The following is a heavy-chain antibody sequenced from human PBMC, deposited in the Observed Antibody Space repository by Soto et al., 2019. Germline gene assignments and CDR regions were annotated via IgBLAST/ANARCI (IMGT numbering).Heavy chain of an antibody. CDR2: INGDGAGT. Sequence: EVQILESGGGLVQPGGSLRLSCAASGFTFSTYGLTWVRQAPGKGLEWVSLINGDGAGTYYADSVKGRFTSSRDNSKNTRYLQMHGLSAEDTAVYYCAARNFEYWGQGTLVTVSS. V-gene: IGHV3-23*01. J-gene: IGHJ4*02. CDR1: GFTFSTYG. CDR3: AARNFEY.